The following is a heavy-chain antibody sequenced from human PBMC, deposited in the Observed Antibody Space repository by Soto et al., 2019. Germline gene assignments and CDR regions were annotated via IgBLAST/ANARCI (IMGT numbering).Heavy chain of an antibody. V-gene: IGHV3-48*01. CDR1: GFTFSSYS. J-gene: IGHJ6*04. D-gene: IGHD3-10*01. CDR3: VRMPGRGITMAPHHV. Sequence: EVQLVESGGGLVQPGGSLRLSCAASGFTFSSYSMNWVRQAPGKGLEWVSYISSSSSTIYYADSVKGRFTISRDNAKNSLYLQMNSLRAEDTAVYYCVRMPGRGITMAPHHVWGKGTTVTVSS. CDR2: ISSSSSTI.